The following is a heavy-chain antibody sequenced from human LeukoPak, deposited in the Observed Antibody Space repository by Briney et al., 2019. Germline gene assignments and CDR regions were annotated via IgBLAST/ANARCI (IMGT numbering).Heavy chain of an antibody. V-gene: IGHV1-46*01. CDR1: GYPFTRYY. CDR3: ARDSGIISGSFDY. J-gene: IGHJ4*02. D-gene: IGHD2-15*01. CDR2: ITPSGGST. Sequence: VASVKVFCKASGYPFTRYYMHWVRQAPGQGLEWMGIITPSGGSTSYAQKFQGRVTMTRDTSTSTVYRELSSLRSEDTAVYYCARDSGIISGSFDYWGQGTLVTVSS.